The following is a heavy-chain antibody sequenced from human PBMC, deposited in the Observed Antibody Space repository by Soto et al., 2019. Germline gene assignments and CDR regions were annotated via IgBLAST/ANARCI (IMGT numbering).Heavy chain of an antibody. Sequence: PSETLSLTCTVSGGSISSYYWSWIRQPPGKGLEWIGYIYYSGSTNYNPSLKSRVTISVDTSKNQFSLKLSSVTAADTAVYYCGIHLLSGSNYASTDYYYYYMDVWGKGTTVTVSS. J-gene: IGHJ6*03. CDR2: IYYSGST. V-gene: IGHV4-59*01. CDR1: GGSISSYY. CDR3: GIHLLSGSNYASTDYYYYYMDV. D-gene: IGHD4-4*01.